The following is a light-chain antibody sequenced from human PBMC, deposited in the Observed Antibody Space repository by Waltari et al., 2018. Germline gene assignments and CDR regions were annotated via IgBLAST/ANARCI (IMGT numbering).Light chain of an antibody. CDR3: MQGSHRPRT. CDR1: QSLLYSDGNTY. CDR2: KVS. Sequence: DVVMTQSPLSLPVTLGQPASISCRSSQSLLYSDGNTYLSWFHQRPGQSPMRLIYKVSNRDSGVPDRFSGSGSGTDFTLKISRVEAEDVGVYYCMQGSHRPRTFGQGTKVEIK. V-gene: IGKV2-30*01. J-gene: IGKJ1*01.